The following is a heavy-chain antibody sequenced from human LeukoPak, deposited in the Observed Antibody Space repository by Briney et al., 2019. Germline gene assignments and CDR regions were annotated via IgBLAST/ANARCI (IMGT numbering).Heavy chain of an antibody. CDR1: GFTFRYYA. CDR3: AKHRSPVAAAPEAFDI. V-gene: IGHV3-23*01. D-gene: IGHD6-13*01. J-gene: IGHJ3*02. CDR2: ISGSGGDT. Sequence: PGGSLRLSCAASGFTFRYYAMSWVRQAPERGLEWVSSISGSGGDTDYADSVKGRFTISRDNSKNTLYLQMISLRAEDTALYYCAKHRSPVAAAPEAFDIWGLGTMVTVSS.